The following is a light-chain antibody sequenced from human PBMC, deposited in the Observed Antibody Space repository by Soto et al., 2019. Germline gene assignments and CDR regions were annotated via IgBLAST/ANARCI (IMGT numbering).Light chain of an antibody. CDR1: QTINTR. CDR2: DAS. J-gene: IGKJ1*01. V-gene: IGKV1-5*01. CDR3: QHYDTYRAT. Sequence: IQMTQSPSNLSSSFGDRVTITCRATQTINTRLAWYQQKPGKAPKLLSYDASSLESGVPSRFSGSGSGTEFTLTISGLQKDDVATYYCQHYDTYRATFGLGTKVDIK.